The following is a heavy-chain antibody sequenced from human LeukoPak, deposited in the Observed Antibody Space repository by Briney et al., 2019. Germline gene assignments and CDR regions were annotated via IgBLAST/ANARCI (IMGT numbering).Heavy chain of an antibody. CDR1: GFTFSTYG. J-gene: IGHJ4*02. CDR3: AXPRXVTMVRGGEFDY. D-gene: IGHD3-10*01. V-gene: IGHV3-23*01. CDR2: IIGSGSST. Sequence: PGGSLRLSCAASGFTFSTYGMNWVRQAPGKGLEWVSAIIGSGSSTYYADSGKGRFTISRDNSKNTLYLQMDSLRAEDTAVYYXAXPRXVTMVRGGEFDYWGQGXLVTVXS.